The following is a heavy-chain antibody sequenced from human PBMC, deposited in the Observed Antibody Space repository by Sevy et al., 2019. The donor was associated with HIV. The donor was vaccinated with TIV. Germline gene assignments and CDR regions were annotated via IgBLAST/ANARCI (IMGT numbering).Heavy chain of an antibody. CDR2: ISGSGGST. J-gene: IGHJ4*02. CDR1: GFTFSSYA. Sequence: GGSLRLSCAASGFTFSSYAMSWVRQAPGKGLEWVSAISGSGGSTYYADSVKGRFTISRDNSTNTLYLQMNSLRAEDRAVYYCVKDRDSSGSDYFDYWGQGTLVTVSS. V-gene: IGHV3-23*01. D-gene: IGHD6-19*01. CDR3: VKDRDSSGSDYFDY.